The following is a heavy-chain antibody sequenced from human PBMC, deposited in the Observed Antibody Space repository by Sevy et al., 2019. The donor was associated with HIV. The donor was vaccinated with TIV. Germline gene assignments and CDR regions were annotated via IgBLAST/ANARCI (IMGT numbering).Heavy chain of an antibody. CDR1: GFTFSGSA. V-gene: IGHV3-73*01. J-gene: IGHJ3*02. Sequence: GGSLRLSCAASGFTFSGSAMHWVRQASGKGLEWVGRIRSKANSYATAYAASVKGRFTIARDDSKNTAYLQMNSLKTEDTAVYYCTRRDCSGGSCYRNAFDIWGQGTMVTVSS. CDR3: TRRDCSGGSCYRNAFDI. CDR2: IRSKANSYAT. D-gene: IGHD2-15*01.